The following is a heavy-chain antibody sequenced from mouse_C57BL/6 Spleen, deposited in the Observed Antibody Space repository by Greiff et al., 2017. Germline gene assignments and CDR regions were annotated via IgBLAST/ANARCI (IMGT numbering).Heavy chain of an antibody. CDR3: ARSGITTVVEGFAY. CDR2: IYPSGGST. Sequence: QVQLKESGPELVKPGASVKLSCKASGYTFTSYDMNWVKQRPGQGLEWIGWIYPSGGSTKYNEKFKGKATLTVDTSSSTAYMELHSLISEDSAFYFCARSGITTVVEGFAYWGQGTLVTVSA. D-gene: IGHD1-1*01. J-gene: IGHJ3*01. CDR1: GYTFTSYD. V-gene: IGHV1-85*01.